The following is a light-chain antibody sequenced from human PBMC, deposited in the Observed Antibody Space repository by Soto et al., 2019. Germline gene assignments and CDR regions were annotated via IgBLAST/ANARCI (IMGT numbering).Light chain of an antibody. Sequence: EIVMTQSPATLSVSPGARATLSCRASQSVSSNLAWYQQKPGQAPRLLINGASTRATGTPATFSGSGSGTEFTLTISSLQSEDFAVYYWQQYNNWPLTFGGGAKVAIK. J-gene: IGKJ4*01. V-gene: IGKV3-15*01. CDR1: QSVSSN. CDR2: GAS. CDR3: QQYNNWPLT.